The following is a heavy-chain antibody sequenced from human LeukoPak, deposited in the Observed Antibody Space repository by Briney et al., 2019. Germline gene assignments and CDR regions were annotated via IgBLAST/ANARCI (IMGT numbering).Heavy chain of an antibody. CDR1: GFTFDDYG. J-gene: IGHJ5*02. CDR3: ARDFLWFGELFNWFDP. CDR2: INWNGGST. Sequence: GGSLRLSCAASGFTFDDYGMSWVRQAPGKGLEWVSGINWNGGSTGYADSVKGRFTISRDNAKNSLYLQMNSLRAEDTALYHCARDFLWFGELFNWFDPWGQGTLVTVSS. V-gene: IGHV3-20*01. D-gene: IGHD3-10*01.